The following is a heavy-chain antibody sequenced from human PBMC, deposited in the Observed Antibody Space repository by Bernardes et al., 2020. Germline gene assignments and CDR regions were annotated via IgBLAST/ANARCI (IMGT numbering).Heavy chain of an antibody. D-gene: IGHD3-22*01. CDR1: GYTFTNYA. V-gene: IGHV7-4-1*02. J-gene: IGHJ4*02. Sequence: ASVKVSCKASGYTFTNYAMNWVRQAPGQGLEWMGWINTDTGNPTYAQGFTGRFVFSLDTSVSTAYLQISSLKTEDSAVYYCVRERPNYFDRSGYYQYDYWGQGTLVTVSS. CDR2: INTDTGNP. CDR3: VRERPNYFDRSGYYQYDY.